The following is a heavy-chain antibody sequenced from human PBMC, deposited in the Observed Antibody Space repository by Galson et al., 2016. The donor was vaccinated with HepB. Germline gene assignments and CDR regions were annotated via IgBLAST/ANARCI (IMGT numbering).Heavy chain of an antibody. Sequence: SLRLSCAASGFNFRNYMMDWVRLPPGKGLEWVSYISSSGSTIYYADSVKGRFTISRDNAKNSLYLQMNSLRAEDTAVYYCASYPGYFPGNWGQGTLVTVSS. CDR1: GFNFRNYM. D-gene: IGHD3-9*01. J-gene: IGHJ4*02. CDR2: ISSSGSTI. V-gene: IGHV3-48*03. CDR3: ASYPGYFPGN.